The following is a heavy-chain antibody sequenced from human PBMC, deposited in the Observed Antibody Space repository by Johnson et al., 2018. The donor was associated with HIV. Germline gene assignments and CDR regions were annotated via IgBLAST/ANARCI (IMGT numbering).Heavy chain of an antibody. CDR2: INWNGGST. D-gene: IGHD3-10*01. Sequence: VQLVESGGGLVQPGRSLRLSCAASGFTFDDYGMSWVRQAPGKGLAWVSGINWNGGSTGYADSVKGRFTISRDNAKNFLYLQMNSLRAEDTALYYCAREGFGDGAFDIWGQGTMVTVAS. CDR1: GFTFDDYG. CDR3: AREGFGDGAFDI. V-gene: IGHV3-20*04. J-gene: IGHJ3*02.